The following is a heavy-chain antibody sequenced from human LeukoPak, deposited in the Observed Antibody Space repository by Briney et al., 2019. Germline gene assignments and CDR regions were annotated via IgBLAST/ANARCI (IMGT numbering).Heavy chain of an antibody. CDR1: GGSISSYY. Sequence: PSETLSLTCTVSGGSISSYYWSWIRQPPGKGLEWIGYIYYSGSTNYNPSLKSRVTISVDRSKNQFSLKLSSVTAADTAVYYCARGRGDFWSGYYRFDYWGQGTLVTVSS. CDR2: IYYSGST. D-gene: IGHD3-3*01. J-gene: IGHJ4*02. V-gene: IGHV4-59*01. CDR3: ARGRGDFWSGYYRFDY.